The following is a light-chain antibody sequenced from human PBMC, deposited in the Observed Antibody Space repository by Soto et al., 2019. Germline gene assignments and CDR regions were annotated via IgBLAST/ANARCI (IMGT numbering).Light chain of an antibody. CDR2: DVS. J-gene: IGLJ1*01. V-gene: IGLV2-14*03. Sequence: QSALTQPASVSGSPGQSIAISCTGTSSDVGAYNYVSWYQQHPGKAPKLMIYDVSNRPSGVSNRFSGSKSGNTASLTISGLQAEDEADYYCCSYTTSRTYVFGTGTKLTVL. CDR1: SSDVGAYNY. CDR3: CSYTTSRTYV.